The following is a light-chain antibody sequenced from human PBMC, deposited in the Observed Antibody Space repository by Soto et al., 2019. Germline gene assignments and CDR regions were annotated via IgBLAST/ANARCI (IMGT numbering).Light chain of an antibody. CDR1: QSISSY. CDR3: QQSYRPLT. J-gene: IGKJ4*01. Sequence: DIQMTQSPSSLSASVGDRVTITCRASQSISSYLNWYQQNPGKAPKLLIYAASSLQSGVPSRFSGSGSGTDFTLTISSLQPEDYATYYCQQSYRPLTFGGGTKVEIK. V-gene: IGKV1-39*01. CDR2: AAS.